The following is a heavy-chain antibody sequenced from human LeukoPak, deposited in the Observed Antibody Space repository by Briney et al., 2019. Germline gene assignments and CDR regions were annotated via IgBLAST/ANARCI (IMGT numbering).Heavy chain of an antibody. D-gene: IGHD6-19*01. V-gene: IGHV4-4*02. CDR1: GDSISSSNW. CDR3: AKALLSTYPGIAVAFPDY. CDR2: IYHSGST. J-gene: IGHJ4*02. Sequence: PSGTLSLTCAVSGDSISSSNWWSWVRQPPGKGLEWIGEIYHSGSTNYNPSLKSRVTISVDTSKNQFSLKLSSVTAADTAVYYCAKALLSTYPGIAVAFPDYWGQGTLVTVSS.